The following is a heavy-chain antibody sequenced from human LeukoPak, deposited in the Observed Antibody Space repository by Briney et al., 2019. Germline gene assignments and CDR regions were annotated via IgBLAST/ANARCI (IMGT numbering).Heavy chain of an antibody. V-gene: IGHV4-39*01. J-gene: IGHJ4*02. CDR1: GDSISSGGYY. CDR3: ARHGAPYIGFLFDY. Sequence: KPSETLSLTCTVSGDSISSGGYYWGWIRQPPGKGLEWIGSIYYSGSTYYNPSLKSRVTISVDTSKNQFSLKLSSVTAADTAVYYCARHGAPYIGFLFDYWGQGTLVTVSS. D-gene: IGHD2/OR15-2a*01. CDR2: IYYSGST.